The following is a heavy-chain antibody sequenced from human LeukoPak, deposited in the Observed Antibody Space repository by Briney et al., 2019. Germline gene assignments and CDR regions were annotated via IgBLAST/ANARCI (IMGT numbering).Heavy chain of an antibody. CDR1: VGSIKISNYY. CDR2: IYYSGST. CDR3: ARRDMTALTAYAFDI. J-gene: IGHJ3*02. V-gene: IGHV4-39*01. D-gene: IGHD4-11*01. Sequence: SETQSLPCTVSVGSIKISNYYWGRIRRPPGKGLGWIGCIYYSGSTYYNPSLNSRVTISVDTSKNQFSLKLRSVTAGDTAVYYCARRDMTALTAYAFDIWGQGTMATVSS.